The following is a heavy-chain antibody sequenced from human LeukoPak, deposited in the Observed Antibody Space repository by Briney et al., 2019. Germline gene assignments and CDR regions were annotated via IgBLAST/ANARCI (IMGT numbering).Heavy chain of an antibody. CDR1: GFTFSSYA. CDR2: ISYDGSNK. J-gene: IGHJ6*02. CDR3: ARGGRSSPPVDYGMDV. D-gene: IGHD6-13*01. Sequence: PGGSLRLSCAASGFTFSSYAMHWVRQAPGKGLEWVAVISYDGSNKYYADSVKGRFTISRDNSKSTLYLQMNSLRAEDTAVYYCARGGRSSPPVDYGMDVWGQGTTVTVSS. V-gene: IGHV3-30-3*01.